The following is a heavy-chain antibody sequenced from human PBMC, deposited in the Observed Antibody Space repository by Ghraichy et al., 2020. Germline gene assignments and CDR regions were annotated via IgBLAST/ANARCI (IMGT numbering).Heavy chain of an antibody. CDR1: GYPFTTYY. V-gene: IGHV1-2*02. CDR2: IIPNSGAT. D-gene: IGHD6-6*01. J-gene: IGHJ4*02. Sequence: ASVKVSCKASGYPFTTYYIHWVRQAPGQGLEWVGWIIPNSGATNYAQKFQGRVTMTRDPSISTAYMELSRLSSDDTAVYYCAREYSISSSGAYYFDYWGQGTLVTVSS. CDR3: AREYSISSSGAYYFDY.